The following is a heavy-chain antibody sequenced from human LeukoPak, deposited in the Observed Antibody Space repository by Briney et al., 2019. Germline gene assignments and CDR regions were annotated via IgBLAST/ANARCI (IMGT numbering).Heavy chain of an antibody. CDR3: ARGPSRFDY. Sequence: SETLSLTCAVYGGSFGGYYWSWIRQPPGKGLEWIGEINHSGSTNYNPSLKSRVTISVDTSKNQFSLKLSSVTAADTAVYYCARGPSRFDYWGQGTLVTVSS. V-gene: IGHV4-34*01. D-gene: IGHD5/OR15-5a*01. CDR2: INHSGST. CDR1: GGSFGGYY. J-gene: IGHJ4*02.